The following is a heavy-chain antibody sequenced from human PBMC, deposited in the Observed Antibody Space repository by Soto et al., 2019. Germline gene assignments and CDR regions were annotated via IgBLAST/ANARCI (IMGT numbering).Heavy chain of an antibody. CDR2: VYSTGRN. J-gene: IGHJ4*02. D-gene: IGHD2-8*01. CDR3: ARDALYQWSFDY. V-gene: IGHV4-4*07. Sequence: QVQLQESGPGLLKPSETLFLTCTVSGVSLNPYYWSWIRQPAGRGLEWIGRVYSTGRNNYNPSLKRRVTMSADTSKNQLSLKLTSVTAADTAVYYCARDALYQWSFDYWGQGILVTVSS. CDR1: GVSLNPYY.